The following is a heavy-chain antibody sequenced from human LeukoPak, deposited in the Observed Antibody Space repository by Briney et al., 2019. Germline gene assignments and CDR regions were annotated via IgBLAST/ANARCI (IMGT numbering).Heavy chain of an antibody. V-gene: IGHV3-48*01. CDR2: ISSSSSTI. J-gene: IGHJ4*02. CDR1: GFTLSSYS. CDR3: AREEKDIVATYYFDY. D-gene: IGHD5-12*01. Sequence: PGGSLRLSCAASGFTLSSYSMNWVRQAPGKGLEWVSYISSSSSTIYYADSVKGRFTISRDNSKNTLYLQMNSLRAEDTAVYYCAREEKDIVATYYFDYWGQGTLVTVSS.